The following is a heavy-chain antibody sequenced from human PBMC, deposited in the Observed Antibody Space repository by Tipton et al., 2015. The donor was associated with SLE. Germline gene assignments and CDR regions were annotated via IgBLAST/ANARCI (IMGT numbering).Heavy chain of an antibody. D-gene: IGHD2-15*01. Sequence: TLSLTCTVSGDSISNYYWSWIRQPPGKGLQWIGFIYHGGSTEYNPSLKSRVTISLDTSKNQVSLNLKSVTAADTAVYHCARPLGYCSGGSCYGSYYYGLDVWGQGTTVTVSS. CDR2: IYHGGST. CDR3: ARPLGYCSGGSCYGSYYYGLDV. V-gene: IGHV4-59*01. J-gene: IGHJ6*02. CDR1: GDSISNYY.